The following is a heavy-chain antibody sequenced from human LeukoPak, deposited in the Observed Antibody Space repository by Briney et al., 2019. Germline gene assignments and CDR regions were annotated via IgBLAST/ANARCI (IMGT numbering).Heavy chain of an antibody. Sequence: SETLSLTCTVSGGSMRSSSNFWAWIRQPPGKALEWIGSMFYSGSTTYYNPSLKSRVTISVDTSKNQFSLRLTSVTASDTAVYYCARQSEYTSGWHYIDCWGQGTLVTVSS. CDR1: GGSMRSSSNF. CDR3: ARQSEYTSGWHYIDC. D-gene: IGHD6-19*01. CDR2: MFYSGST. V-gene: IGHV4-39*01. J-gene: IGHJ4*02.